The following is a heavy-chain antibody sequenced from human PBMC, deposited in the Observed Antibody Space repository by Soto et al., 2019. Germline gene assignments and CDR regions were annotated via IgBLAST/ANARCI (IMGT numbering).Heavy chain of an antibody. CDR1: GGSISSYY. CDR2: IYYSGCT. Sequence: QVQLQESGPGLVKPSETLSLTCTVSGGSISSYYWSWIRQPPGKGLEWIGYIYYSGCTNYNPSLKSRVTISVDTSKNQFSLKLSSVTAADAAVYYCARRWGAAFDYWGQGTLVTVSS. CDR3: ARRWGAAFDY. V-gene: IGHV4-59*08. D-gene: IGHD1-26*01. J-gene: IGHJ4*02.